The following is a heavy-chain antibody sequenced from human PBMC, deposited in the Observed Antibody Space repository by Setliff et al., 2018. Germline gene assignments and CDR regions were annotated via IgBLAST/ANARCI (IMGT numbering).Heavy chain of an antibody. Sequence: SETLSLTCTVSGGSISSSSYYWGWIRQPPGKGLEWIGSIYYSGSTYYNPSLKSRVTISVDTSKNQFSLKLSSVTAAGTAVYYCARGYSGYDYLKPFDYWGQGTLVTVSS. CDR2: IYYSGST. D-gene: IGHD5-12*01. CDR3: ARGYSGYDYLKPFDY. J-gene: IGHJ4*02. V-gene: IGHV4-39*01. CDR1: GGSISSSSYY.